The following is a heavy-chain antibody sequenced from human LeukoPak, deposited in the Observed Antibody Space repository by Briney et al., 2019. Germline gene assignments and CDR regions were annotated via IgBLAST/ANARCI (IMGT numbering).Heavy chain of an antibody. J-gene: IGHJ3*02. D-gene: IGHD1/OR15-1a*01. V-gene: IGHV4-34*01. CDR1: GGSFSGYY. Sequence: PSETLSLTCAVYGGSFSGYYWSWIRQPPGKGLEWIGEINHSGSTNYNPSLKSRVTISVDTSKNQFSLKLGSVTAADTAVYYCAGGRLNKSAGDAFDIWGQGTMVTVSS. CDR3: AGGRLNKSAGDAFDI. CDR2: INHSGST.